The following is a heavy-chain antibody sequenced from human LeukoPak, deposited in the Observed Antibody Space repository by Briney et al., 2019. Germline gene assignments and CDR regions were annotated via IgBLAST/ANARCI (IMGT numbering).Heavy chain of an antibody. CDR2: IKHDGSEK. V-gene: IGHV3-7*01. J-gene: IGHJ5*02. D-gene: IGHD3-22*01. Sequence: PGGSLRLSCAASGFTFSSYWMSWVRQAPGKGLEWVANIKHDGSEKYYVDSVKGRFAISRDNGKNSLYLQMNSLRVEDMAVYYCARGPQYYYDSSGYINWFDPWGQGTLVTVSS. CDR1: GFTFSSYW. CDR3: ARGPQYYYDSSGYINWFDP.